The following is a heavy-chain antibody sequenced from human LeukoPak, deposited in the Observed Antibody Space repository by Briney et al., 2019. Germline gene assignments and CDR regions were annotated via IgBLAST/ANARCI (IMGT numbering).Heavy chain of an antibody. CDR3: ARGLGSGSRLIP. D-gene: IGHD1-26*01. CDR2: INHSGST. CDR1: GGSFSGYC. J-gene: IGHJ5*02. V-gene: IGHV4-34*01. Sequence: SETLSLTCAVYGGSFSGYCWSWIRQPPGKGLEWIGEINHSGSTNYNPSLKSRVTISVDTSKNQFSLKLSSVTAADTAVYYCARGLGSGSRLIPWGQGTLVTVSS.